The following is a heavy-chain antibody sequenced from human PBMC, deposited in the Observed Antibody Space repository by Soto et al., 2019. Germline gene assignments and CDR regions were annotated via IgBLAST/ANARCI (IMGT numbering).Heavy chain of an antibody. Sequence: EVQLVESGGDLVQPGGSLRLSCVASGFSFSTYWMHWVRQTPGKGLVWVSRINNDGSSTTYADSVKGRFTISRDNAKNSLYLHMNSLRVEDTAVYYCARDRVQADYWGQGTLVTVSS. CDR1: GFSFSTYW. J-gene: IGHJ4*02. D-gene: IGHD3-10*01. CDR3: ARDRVQADY. V-gene: IGHV3-74*01. CDR2: INNDGSST.